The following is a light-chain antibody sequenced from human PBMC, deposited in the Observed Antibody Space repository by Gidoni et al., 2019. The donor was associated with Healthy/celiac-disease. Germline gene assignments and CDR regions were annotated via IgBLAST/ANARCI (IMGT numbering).Light chain of an antibody. CDR1: QGISNY. Sequence: DIQMTQSPSALSASIGDRVTITCRASQGISNYLDWFQQKPGKAPKSLIYAASNLQSGVPSRCIGSGSWTDVILTISSRQPEDSATYYCQQYYTYPLGFGGGTKLEIQ. J-gene: IGKJ4*01. CDR3: QQYYTYPLG. CDR2: AAS. V-gene: IGKV1-16*01.